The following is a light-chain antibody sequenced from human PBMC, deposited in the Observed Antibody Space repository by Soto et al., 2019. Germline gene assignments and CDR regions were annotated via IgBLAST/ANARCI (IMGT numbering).Light chain of an antibody. CDR3: HSHDNTNQV. V-gene: IGLV6-57*03. CDR2: DDD. Sequence: NFMLTQPHSVSESPGKTVTISCTRSSGRIASSHVQWYQQRPGSAPTTVIYDDDERPSGVPDRFSGSVDSSSNSASLTISGLTTEDEADYYCHSHDNTNQVFGTGTKLTVL. J-gene: IGLJ1*01. CDR1: SGRIASSH.